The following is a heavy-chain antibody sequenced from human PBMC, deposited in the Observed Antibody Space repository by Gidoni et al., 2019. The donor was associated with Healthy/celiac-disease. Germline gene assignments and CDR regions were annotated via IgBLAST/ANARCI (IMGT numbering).Heavy chain of an antibody. CDR2: IYYSGST. Sequence: QVQLQESGPGLVKPSQTLSLTCTVSGGSISSGGYYWSWIRQHPGKGLEWIGYIYYSGSTYYNPSLKSRVTISVDTSKNQFSLKLSSVTAADTAVYYCARRGSPGGYYYHYYMDVWGKGTTVTVSS. CDR1: GGSISSGGYY. CDR3: ARRGSPGGYYYHYYMDV. J-gene: IGHJ6*03. V-gene: IGHV4-31*03.